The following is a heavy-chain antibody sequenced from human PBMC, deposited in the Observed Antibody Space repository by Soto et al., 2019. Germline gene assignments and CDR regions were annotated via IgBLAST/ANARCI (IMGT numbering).Heavy chain of an antibody. CDR2: IIPIFGTA. V-gene: IGHV1-69*13. Sequence: RASVKVSCKASGGTFSSYAISWVRQAPGQGLEWMGGIIPIFGTANYAQKFQGRVTITADESTSTAYMELSSLRSEDTAVYYCASSPRGYSDDPFAICGQRTIVTVS. J-gene: IGHJ3*02. CDR3: ASSPRGYSDDPFAI. CDR1: GGTFSSYA. D-gene: IGHD2-15*01.